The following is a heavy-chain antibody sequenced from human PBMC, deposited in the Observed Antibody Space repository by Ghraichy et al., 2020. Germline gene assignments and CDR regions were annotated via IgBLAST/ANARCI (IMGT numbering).Heavy chain of an antibody. CDR2: IRYDGSNK. CDR3: ATLDSYLDY. J-gene: IGHJ4*02. V-gene: IGHV3-30*02. CDR1: GFTFSSYG. Sequence: LSLTCAASGFTFSSYGMHWVRQAPGKGLEWVAFIRYDGSNKYYADSVKGRFTISRDNSKNTLYLQMNSLRAKDTAVYYCATLDSYLDYWGQGTLVTVSS.